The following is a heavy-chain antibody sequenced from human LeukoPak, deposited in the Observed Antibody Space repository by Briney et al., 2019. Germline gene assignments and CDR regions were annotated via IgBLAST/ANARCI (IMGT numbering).Heavy chain of an antibody. Sequence: GGSLRLSCAASGFTFSSYWMSWVRQAPGKGLEWVANIKDDGSEKYYVDSVKGRFTISRDNAKNSLYLQMSNLRAEDTAVYFCARGGGLDVWGQGATVTVSS. D-gene: IGHD3-16*01. V-gene: IGHV3-7*03. CDR2: IKDDGSEK. J-gene: IGHJ6*02. CDR1: GFTFSSYW. CDR3: ARGGGLDV.